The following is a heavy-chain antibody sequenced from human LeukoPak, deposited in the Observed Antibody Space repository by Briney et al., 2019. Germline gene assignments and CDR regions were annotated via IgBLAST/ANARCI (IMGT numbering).Heavy chain of an antibody. J-gene: IGHJ5*02. V-gene: IGHV7-4-1*02. Sequence: VASVTVSCKASGYTFSSYAINWVRQAPGQGLEWMGWINTDTGDPTYAQAFTGRFVFSLDTSVSTAYLQISSLKAEDTAVYYCARGRRGGDYSRDWFDPWGQGTLVTVSS. CDR3: ARGRRGGDYSRDWFDP. CDR1: GYTFSSYA. CDR2: INTDTGDP. D-gene: IGHD4-17*01.